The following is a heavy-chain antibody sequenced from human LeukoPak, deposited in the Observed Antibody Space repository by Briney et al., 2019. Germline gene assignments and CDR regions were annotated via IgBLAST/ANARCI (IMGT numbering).Heavy chain of an antibody. D-gene: IGHD3-22*01. Sequence: ASVKVSCKASGYTFTSYYMHWVRQAPGQGLEWMGIINPSGGSTSYAQKFQGRVTMTRDTSTSTVYMELSSLRSEDTAVYYCARGDSSGYYYLSPHYYYYYMDVWGKGTMVTISS. J-gene: IGHJ6*03. CDR3: ARGDSSGYYYLSPHYYYYYMDV. CDR1: GYTFTSYY. V-gene: IGHV1-46*01. CDR2: INPSGGST.